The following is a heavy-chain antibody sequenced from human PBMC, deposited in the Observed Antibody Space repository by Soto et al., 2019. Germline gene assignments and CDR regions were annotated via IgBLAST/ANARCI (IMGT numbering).Heavy chain of an antibody. CDR2: ITSSSSTI. Sequence: EVQLVESGGGLVQPGGSLRLSCAASGFTFSRYSMNWVRQAPGKGLEWISYITSSSSTIYYADSVKGRFTISRDNAKNTLYLQMNSLRAEDTAVYYCAKDTTVTTFIWYFDLWGRGTLVTVSS. CDR3: AKDTTVTTFIWYFDL. D-gene: IGHD4-17*01. CDR1: GFTFSRYS. V-gene: IGHV3-48*01. J-gene: IGHJ2*01.